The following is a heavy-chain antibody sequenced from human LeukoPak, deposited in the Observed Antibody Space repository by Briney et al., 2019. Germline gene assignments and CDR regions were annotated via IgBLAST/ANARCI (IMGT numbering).Heavy chain of an antibody. CDR1: GGTFSSYA. J-gene: IGHJ6*03. Sequence: SVKVSCKASGGTFSSYAISWVRQAPGQGLEWMGGIIPIFGTANYAQKFQGRVTITTDESTSTAYMELSSLRSEDTAVYYCARGTLKHVVPAASYYYYYMDVWGKGTTVTVSS. CDR2: IIPIFGTA. CDR3: ARGTLKHVVPAASYYYYYMDV. V-gene: IGHV1-69*05. D-gene: IGHD2-2*01.